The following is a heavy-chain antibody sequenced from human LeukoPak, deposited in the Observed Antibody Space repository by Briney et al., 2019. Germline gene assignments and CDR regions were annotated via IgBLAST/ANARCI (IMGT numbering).Heavy chain of an antibody. CDR2: ISSSSSYI. J-gene: IGHJ4*02. V-gene: IGHV3-21*01. CDR3: ARGGYCSGGTCYTGDY. Sequence: GGSLRLSCAASGFTFSSYSMNWVRQAPGKGLEWVSFISSSSSYIYYADSVKGRFTISRDNAKNSLYLQMNSLRAEDTAVYYCARGGYCSGGTCYTGDYWGQGTLVTVSS. CDR1: GFTFSSYS. D-gene: IGHD2-15*01.